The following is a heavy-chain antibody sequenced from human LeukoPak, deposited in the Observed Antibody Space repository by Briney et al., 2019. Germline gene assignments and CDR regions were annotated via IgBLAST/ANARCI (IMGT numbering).Heavy chain of an antibody. Sequence: PGGSLRLSCAASGFTFSSYSMNWVRQAPGKGLEWVSYISSSRSTIYYADSVKGRFTISRDNAKNSLYLQMNSLRAEDTAVYYCARDGDYGGGGYWGQGTLVTVSS. CDR3: ARDGDYGGGGY. CDR1: GFTFSSYS. D-gene: IGHD4-17*01. V-gene: IGHV3-48*01. J-gene: IGHJ4*02. CDR2: ISSSRSTI.